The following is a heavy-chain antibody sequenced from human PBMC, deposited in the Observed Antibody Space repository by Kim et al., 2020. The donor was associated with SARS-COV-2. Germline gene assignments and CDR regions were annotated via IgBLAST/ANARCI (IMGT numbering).Heavy chain of an antibody. CDR3: AREAVGFPTFDY. V-gene: IGHV3-21*01. CDR2: ISSSSSYI. D-gene: IGHD3-3*01. CDR1: GFTFSSYS. Sequence: GGSLRLSCAASGFTFSSYSMNWVRQAPGKGLEWVSSISSSSSYIYYADPVKGRFTISRDNAKNSLYLQMNSLRAEDTAVYYCAREAVGFPTFDYWGQGTLVTVSS. J-gene: IGHJ4*02.